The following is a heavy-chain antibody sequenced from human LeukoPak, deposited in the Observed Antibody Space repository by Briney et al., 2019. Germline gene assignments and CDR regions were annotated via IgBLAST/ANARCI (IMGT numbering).Heavy chain of an antibody. Sequence: MSGGSLRLSCAASGFTFSSYSMNWVRQAPGKGLEWVSSISSSSSYIYYADSVKGRFTISRDNAKNSLYLQMNSLRAEDTAVYYCARLGAMVRGVLDYWGQGTLVTVSS. D-gene: IGHD3-10*01. CDR1: GFTFSSYS. V-gene: IGHV3-21*01. CDR2: ISSSSSYI. CDR3: ARLGAMVRGVLDY. J-gene: IGHJ4*02.